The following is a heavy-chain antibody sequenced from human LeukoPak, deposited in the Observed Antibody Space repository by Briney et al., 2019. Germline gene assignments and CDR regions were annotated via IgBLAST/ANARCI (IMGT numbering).Heavy chain of an antibody. Sequence: GASVTVSCTASTYTFTDNSIHWVRQAPGQGPQWMGWINPNSGDTHYARNFQDRVTLTRDTSLSTAYMELTSLRSDDTAMYYCARENSFGSGSYIFDSWGQGTLVTVSS. D-gene: IGHD3-10*01. J-gene: IGHJ4*02. CDR1: TYTFTDNS. CDR2: INPNSGDT. V-gene: IGHV1-2*02. CDR3: ARENSFGSGSYIFDS.